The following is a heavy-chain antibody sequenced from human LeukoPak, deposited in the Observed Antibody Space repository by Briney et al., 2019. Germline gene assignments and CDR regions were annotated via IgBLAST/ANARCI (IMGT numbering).Heavy chain of an antibody. CDR3: AKGFRFLEWLLREFDY. D-gene: IGHD3-3*01. CDR1: GFIFSSYA. V-gene: IGHV3-23*01. Sequence: VQPGGSLRLSCAASGFIFSSYAMSWVRQAPGKGLEWVSAISGSGGSTYYADSVKGRFTISRDNSKNTLYLQMNSLRAEDTAVYYCAKGFRFLEWLLREFDYWGQGTLVTVSS. CDR2: ISGSGGST. J-gene: IGHJ4*02.